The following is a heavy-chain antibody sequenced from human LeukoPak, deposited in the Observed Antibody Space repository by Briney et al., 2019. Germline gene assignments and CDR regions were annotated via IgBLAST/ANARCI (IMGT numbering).Heavy chain of an antibody. CDR1: GFTFSDSW. V-gene: IGHV3-23*01. CDR2: ISGSGGST. CDR3: AKGRAGKEYYFDY. D-gene: IGHD3-10*01. J-gene: IGHJ4*02. Sequence: PGGSLRLSCAASGFTFSDSWMHWVRHAPGRGLEWVSAISGSGGSTYYADSVKGRFTISRDNSKNTLYLQMNSLRAEDTAVYYCAKGRAGKEYYFDYWGQGTLVTVSS.